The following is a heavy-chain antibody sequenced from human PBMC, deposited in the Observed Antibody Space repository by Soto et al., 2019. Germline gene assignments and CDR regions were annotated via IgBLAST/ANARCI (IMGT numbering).Heavy chain of an antibody. V-gene: IGHV3-66*01. CDR3: ARGLGVVPAATNWFDP. D-gene: IGHD2-2*01. J-gene: IGHJ5*02. Sequence: GGSLRLSCAASGFTVSINYMSWFRQAPGKGLEWVSVIYSGGSTYYADSVKGRFTISRDNSKNTLYLQMNSLRAEDTAVYYCARGLGVVPAATNWFDPWGQGTLVTVSS. CDR2: IYSGGST. CDR1: GFTVSINY.